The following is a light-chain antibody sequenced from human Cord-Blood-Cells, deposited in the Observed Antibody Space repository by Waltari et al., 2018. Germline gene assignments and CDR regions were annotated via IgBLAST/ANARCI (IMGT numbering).Light chain of an antibody. CDR3: CSYAGSSTSYV. J-gene: IGLJ1*01. CDR1: RSDVGSYNI. CDR2: EGS. Sequence: QSALTQPASVSGSPGQSITISCTGTRSDVGSYNIVSWYQQHPGKAPKIIIFEGSKRPSGVSTRFFSSRSCNTASLTISGLQAEDAADYYCCSYAGSSTSYVFGTGTKVSVL. V-gene: IGLV2-23*01.